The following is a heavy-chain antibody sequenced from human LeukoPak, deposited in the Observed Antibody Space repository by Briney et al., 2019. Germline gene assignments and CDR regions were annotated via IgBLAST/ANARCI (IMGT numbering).Heavy chain of an antibody. J-gene: IGHJ5*02. CDR2: IIPDGTTQ. CDR3: ADVDANA. D-gene: IGHD2-15*01. V-gene: IGHV3-7*01. CDR1: GFTFNSYW. Sequence: GGSLRLSCAASGFTFNSYWMSWVRQAPGKGLEWVAGIIPDGTTQYYVDSMKGRFTISRDNAKSSLYLQVNSLRVEDTAVYYCADVDANAWGQGTLVTVSS.